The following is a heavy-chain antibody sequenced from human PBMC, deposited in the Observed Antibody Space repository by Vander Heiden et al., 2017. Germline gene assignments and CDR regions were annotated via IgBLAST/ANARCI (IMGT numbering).Heavy chain of an antibody. CDR3: AGDPPRSGFAFDI. V-gene: IGHV3-33*01. D-gene: IGHD3-9*01. CDR1: GFACRTYA. Sequence: QAQLVESGGDVVQPGRSLRLSCTASGFACRTYAMHWVGQGPGKGLEWVAFIWYDGSNKEYGDSAKGRFTISRDNSRNTLYLEMDSLRAEDTAVYYCAGDPPRSGFAFDIWGQGTMVTVSS. J-gene: IGHJ3*02. CDR2: IWYDGSNK.